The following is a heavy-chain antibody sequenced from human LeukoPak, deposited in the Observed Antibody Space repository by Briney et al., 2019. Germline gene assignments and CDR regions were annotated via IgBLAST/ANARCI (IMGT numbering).Heavy chain of an antibody. CDR1: GFSVSTSG. V-gene: IGHV3-23*01. CDR3: AQGYGNGWYPH. CDR2: ISVEGESA. D-gene: IGHD6-19*01. J-gene: IGHJ4*02. Sequence: GGSLRLSCTVSGFSVSTSGMRWVRQAQGKGLQTISAISVEGESAYYADSVKGRFTISRDNSKNTLYLQMNSLRVEDTAVYFCAQGYGNGWYPHWGQGSLVSVSS.